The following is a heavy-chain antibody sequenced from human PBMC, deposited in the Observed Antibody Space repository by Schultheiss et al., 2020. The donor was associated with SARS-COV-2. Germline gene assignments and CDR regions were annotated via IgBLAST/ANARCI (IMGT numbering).Heavy chain of an antibody. J-gene: IGHJ6*02. D-gene: IGHD6-13*01. CDR1: GGSISSGGYY. CDR3: ARGYSSSPKHHYYYYGMDV. Sequence: SETLSLTCTVSGGSISSGGYYWSWIRQPPGKGLEWIGEINHSGSTNYNPSLKSRVTISVDTSKNQFSLKLSSVTAADTAVYYCARGYSSSPKHHYYYYGMDVWGQGTTVTVS. CDR2: INHSGST. V-gene: IGHV4-61*08.